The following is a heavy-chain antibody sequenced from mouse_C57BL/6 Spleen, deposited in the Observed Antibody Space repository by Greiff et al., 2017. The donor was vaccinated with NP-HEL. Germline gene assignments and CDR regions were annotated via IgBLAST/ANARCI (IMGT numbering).Heavy chain of an antibody. D-gene: IGHD1-1*01. V-gene: IGHV1-15*01. CDR1: GYTFTDYE. CDR2: IDPETGGT. Sequence: QVQLQQSGAELVRPGASVTLSCKASGYTFTDYEMHWVKQTPVHGLEWIGAIDPETGGTAYNQKFKGKAILTADKSSSTAYSDLRSLTSEDSAVYYCTSGDYYGGFAYWGQGTLVTVSA. J-gene: IGHJ3*01. CDR3: TSGDYYGGFAY.